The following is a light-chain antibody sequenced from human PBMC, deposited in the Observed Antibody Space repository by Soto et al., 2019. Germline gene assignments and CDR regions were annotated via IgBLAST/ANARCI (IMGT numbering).Light chain of an antibody. CDR1: SGHSSYA. CDR3: QTWGNGIWV. V-gene: IGLV4-69*01. J-gene: IGLJ3*02. Sequence: QPVLTQSPSASASLGASVKLTCTLSSGHSSYAIACHQQQPEKGPRYLMKLNSDGSHSKGDGIPDRFSGASSGAERYLTISSLQSEDEADYSWQTWGNGIWVFGGGTKVTVL. CDR2: LNSDGSH.